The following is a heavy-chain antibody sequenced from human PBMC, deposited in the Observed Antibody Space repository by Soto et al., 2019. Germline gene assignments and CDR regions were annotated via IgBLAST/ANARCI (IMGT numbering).Heavy chain of an antibody. V-gene: IGHV3-23*01. CDR3: AKGMYYYDSSGYRLFDY. CDR1: GFTFRNYA. J-gene: IGHJ4*02. CDR2: ISVSGGST. D-gene: IGHD3-22*01. Sequence: PGGSLRLSCAAYGFTFRNYAMNWVRQAQGKGLEWVSGISVSGGSTYYADSVKGRFTVSRDNSKNTVFLQMNSLRAEDTAVYFCAKGMYYYDSSGYRLFDYWGQGTLVTVSS.